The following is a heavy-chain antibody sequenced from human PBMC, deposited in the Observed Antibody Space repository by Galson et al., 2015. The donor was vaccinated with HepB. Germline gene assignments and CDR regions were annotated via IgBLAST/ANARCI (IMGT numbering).Heavy chain of an antibody. CDR1: GYIFTTYW. V-gene: IGHV5-10-1*01. D-gene: IGHD3-22*01. CDR2: IDPSDFYT. Sequence: SGAEVKTPGESLRISCKGSGYIFTTYWINWVRQMPGKGLEWMGRIDPSDFYTDYSPSFQGHVSISADKSVNTAFLYWSSLKASDTAIYYCARQSKIVVPASDQHGMDVWGQGTTVTVSS. CDR3: ARQSKIVVPASDQHGMDV. J-gene: IGHJ6*02.